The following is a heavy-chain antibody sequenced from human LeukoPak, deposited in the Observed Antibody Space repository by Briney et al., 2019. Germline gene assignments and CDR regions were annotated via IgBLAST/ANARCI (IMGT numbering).Heavy chain of an antibody. CDR2: INHSGST. J-gene: IGHJ6*03. V-gene: IGHV4-34*01. CDR1: GGSFSGYY. CDR3: ARRDVVVVAATPRSRYYYYMDV. D-gene: IGHD2-15*01. Sequence: SETLSLTCAVYGGSFSGYYWSWLRQPPGKGLEWVGEINHSGSTNYNPSLKSRVTISVDTSKNQFSLKLSSVTAADTAVYYCARRDVVVVAATPRSRYYYYMDVWGKGTTVTISS.